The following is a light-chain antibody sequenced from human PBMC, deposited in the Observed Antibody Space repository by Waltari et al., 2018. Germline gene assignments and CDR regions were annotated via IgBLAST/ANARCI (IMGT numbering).Light chain of an antibody. Sequence: DIAMTQPPYYLSASVGDRFIITCRASQNFTSYLNWYQQKPGKAPQLIIYAASSLSTGIPSRFSAYDSGTDFTLTISSLQSEDFATYYCQQSYSLLGLTFGEGTKVEVK. CDR1: QNFTSY. J-gene: IGKJ1*01. CDR3: QQSYSLLGLT. CDR2: AAS. V-gene: IGKV1-39*01.